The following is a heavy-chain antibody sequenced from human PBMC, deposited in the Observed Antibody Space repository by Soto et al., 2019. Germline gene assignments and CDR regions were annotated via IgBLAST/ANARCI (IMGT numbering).Heavy chain of an antibody. Sequence: SETLSLTCTVSGGSISSYYWGWIRQPPGKGLEWIGYIYYSGSTNYNPSLKSRVTISVDTSKNQFSLKLSSVTAADTAVYYCARLVWFGEFGYYYYYMDVWGKGTTVTVSS. V-gene: IGHV4-59*08. D-gene: IGHD3-10*01. J-gene: IGHJ6*03. CDR2: IYYSGST. CDR1: GGSISSYY. CDR3: ARLVWFGEFGYYYYYMDV.